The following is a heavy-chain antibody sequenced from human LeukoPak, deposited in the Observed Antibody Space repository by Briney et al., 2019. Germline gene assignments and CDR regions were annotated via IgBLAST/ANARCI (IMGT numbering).Heavy chain of an antibody. J-gene: IGHJ6*03. V-gene: IGHV4-61*02. CDR2: IYTSGST. D-gene: IGHD6-6*01. CDR1: GGSISSGSYY. CDR3: ARNKAARARSAYYYYYMDV. Sequence: SETLSLTCTVSGGSISSGSYYWSWIRQPAGKGLEWIGRIYTSGSTNYNPSLKSRVTISVDTSKNQFSLKLSSVTAADTAVYYCARNKAARARSAYYYYYMDVWGKGTTVTVSS.